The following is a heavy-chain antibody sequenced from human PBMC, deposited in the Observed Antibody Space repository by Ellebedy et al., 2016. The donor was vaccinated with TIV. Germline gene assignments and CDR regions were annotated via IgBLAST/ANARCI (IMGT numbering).Heavy chain of an antibody. CDR1: GYTFSSYG. V-gene: IGHV1-18*01. CDR2: ISAHNGNT. D-gene: IGHD3-10*01. J-gene: IGHJ4*02. Sequence: AASVKVSCKASGYTFSSYGIGWVRQAPGQGLEWMGWISAHNGNTNYAQKLQGRVTLTTDTSTSTAYMELRSLRSDDTAVYYCASAGVYGSGSYWGQGTLVTVSS. CDR3: ASAGVYGSGSY.